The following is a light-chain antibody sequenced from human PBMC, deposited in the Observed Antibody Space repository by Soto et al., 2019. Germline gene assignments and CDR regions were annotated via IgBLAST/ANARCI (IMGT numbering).Light chain of an antibody. J-gene: IGLJ1*01. CDR2: DDS. CDR3: QVWDGSSDHYV. Sequence: YALTHPPSVSVAPGQTARITCGGDNIGSDSVHWYQQKPGQAPLLVVYDDSDRPSGIPERFSGFSYGNTATLTISRVEVGDEADYYCQVWDGSSDHYVFGTGTKVTVL. CDR1: NIGSDS. V-gene: IGLV3-21*02.